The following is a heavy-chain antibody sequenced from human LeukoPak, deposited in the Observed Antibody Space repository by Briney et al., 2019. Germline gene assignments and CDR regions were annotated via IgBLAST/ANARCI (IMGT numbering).Heavy chain of an antibody. J-gene: IGHJ4*02. CDR3: TCPGADDSTGYYYPWDC. Sequence: PSETLSLTCTFSGGTISRSSYYWGWIRQPPGKGLEWIGSIYYSGSTYYNPSLKRRVTISVDTPKNKLSLKLSSVTAAHTPVYRCTCPGADDSTGYYYPWDCWGQGTLVTVSS. D-gene: IGHD3-22*01. CDR1: GGTISRSSYY. CDR2: IYYSGST. V-gene: IGHV4-39*01.